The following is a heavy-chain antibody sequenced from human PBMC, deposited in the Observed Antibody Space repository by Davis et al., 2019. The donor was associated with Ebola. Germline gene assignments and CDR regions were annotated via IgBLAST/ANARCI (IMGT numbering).Heavy chain of an antibody. CDR1: GFRVSGPY. CDR2: IKQDGSEK. V-gene: IGHV3-7*01. Sequence: PGGSLRLSCAASGFRVSGPYMSWVRQAPGKGLEWVANIKQDGSEKYYVGSVKGRFTISRDNAKNSVYLQMSSLRAEDTAVYYCARTSYYDYVWLDWGQGTLVTVSS. CDR3: ARTSYYDYVWLD. D-gene: IGHD3-16*01. J-gene: IGHJ4*02.